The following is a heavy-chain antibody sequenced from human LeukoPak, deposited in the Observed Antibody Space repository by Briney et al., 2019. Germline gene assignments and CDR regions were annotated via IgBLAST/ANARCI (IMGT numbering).Heavy chain of an antibody. CDR2: ISSTGSNI. V-gene: IGHV3-48*03. CDR1: GFTFSSYE. Sequence: GGSLRLSCAASGFTFSSYEMNWVRQAPGKGLEWLSYISSTGSNIYYADSVKGRFTISRDNSKNTLYLQMNSLRAEDTAVYYCAKVGPEYYYYMDVWGKGTTVTVSS. CDR3: AKVGPEYYYYMDV. J-gene: IGHJ6*03. D-gene: IGHD1-14*01.